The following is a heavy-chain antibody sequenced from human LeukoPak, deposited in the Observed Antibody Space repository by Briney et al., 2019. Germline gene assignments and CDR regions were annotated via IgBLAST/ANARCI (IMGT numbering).Heavy chain of an antibody. Sequence: EGSLRLSCAASGFTFSSYGMHWVRQAPGKGLEWVAVISYDGSNKYYADSVKVRFTISRDNSKNTLYLQMNSLRAEDTAVYYCAKTGGRVVPAAIDYWGQGTLVTVSS. CDR2: ISYDGSNK. CDR3: AKTGGRVVPAAIDY. V-gene: IGHV3-30*18. J-gene: IGHJ4*02. CDR1: GFTFSSYG. D-gene: IGHD2-2*01.